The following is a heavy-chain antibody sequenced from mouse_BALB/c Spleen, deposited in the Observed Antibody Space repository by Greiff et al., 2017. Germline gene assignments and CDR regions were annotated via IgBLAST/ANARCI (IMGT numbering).Heavy chain of an antibody. D-gene: IGHD3-1*01. CDR3: ARQGLLPFDY. Sequence: EVQGVESGGGLVKPGGSLKLSCAASGFAFSSYDMSWVRQTPEKRLEWVAYISSGGGSTYYPDTVKGRFTISRDNAKNTLYLQMSSLKSEDTAMYYCARQGLLPFDYWGQGTTLTVSS. CDR2: ISSGGGST. V-gene: IGHV5-12-1*01. J-gene: IGHJ2*01. CDR1: GFAFSSYD.